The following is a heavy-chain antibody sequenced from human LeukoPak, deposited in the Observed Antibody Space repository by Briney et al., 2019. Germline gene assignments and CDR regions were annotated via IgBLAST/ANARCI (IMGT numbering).Heavy chain of an antibody. CDR1: GFTFDDYA. Sequence: PGRSLRLSCAASGFTFDDYAMHWVRQAPGKGLEWVSGISWNSGSIGYADSVKGRFTISSDNAKNSLYLQMNSLRAEDMALYYCAKDTSDYSDAFDIWGQGTMVTVSS. CDR3: AKDTSDYSDAFDI. J-gene: IGHJ3*02. CDR2: ISWNSGSI. V-gene: IGHV3-9*03. D-gene: IGHD4-11*01.